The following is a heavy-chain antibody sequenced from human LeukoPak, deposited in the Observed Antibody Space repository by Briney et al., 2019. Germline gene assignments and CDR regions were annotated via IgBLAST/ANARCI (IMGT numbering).Heavy chain of an antibody. CDR1: GGSISSYY. CDR2: IYYSGST. Sequence: SETLSLTCTVSGGSISSYYWSWIRPPPGKGLEWIGYIYYSGSTNYNPSPKSRVTISVHTSKNQFSLKLSSVTAADTAVYYCARGVAVAGTFDYWGQGTLVTVSS. V-gene: IGHV4-59*01. D-gene: IGHD6-19*01. CDR3: ARGVAVAGTFDY. J-gene: IGHJ4*02.